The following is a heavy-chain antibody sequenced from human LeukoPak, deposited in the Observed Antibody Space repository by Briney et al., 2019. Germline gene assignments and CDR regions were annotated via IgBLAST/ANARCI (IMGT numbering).Heavy chain of an antibody. V-gene: IGHV3-43*01. CDR2: ISWDGGST. Sequence: QAGGSLRLSCAASGFTFDDYTMHWVRQAPGKGLEWVSLISWDGGSTYYADSVKGRFTISRDNSKNSLYLQMNSLRTEDTALYYCAKGSYGDYANWFDPWGQGTLVTISS. CDR3: AKGSYGDYANWFDP. J-gene: IGHJ5*02. CDR1: GFTFDDYT. D-gene: IGHD4-17*01.